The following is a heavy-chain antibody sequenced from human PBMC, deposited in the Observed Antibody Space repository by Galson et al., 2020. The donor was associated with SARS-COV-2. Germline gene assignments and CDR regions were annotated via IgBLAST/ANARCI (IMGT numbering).Heavy chain of an antibody. V-gene: IGHV3-30*01. CDR1: GFTFSSYA. CDR2: ISYDGSNK. Sequence: GESLKISCAASGFTFSSYAMHWVRQAPGKGLEWVAVISYDGSNKYYPDSVKGRFTISRDNSKNTLYLQMNSLRAEDTAVYYCANLGYCTNGVCYSGSEIDYWGQGTLVTGSS. J-gene: IGHJ4*02. D-gene: IGHD2-8*01. CDR3: ANLGYCTNGVCYSGSEIDY.